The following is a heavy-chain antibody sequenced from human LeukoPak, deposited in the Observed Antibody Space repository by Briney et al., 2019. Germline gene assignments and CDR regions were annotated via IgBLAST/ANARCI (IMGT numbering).Heavy chain of an antibody. D-gene: IGHD1-26*01. CDR2: ISSSSSTL. Sequence: PGGFLRLSCAASGFSFSYYSMNWVRQAPGKGLERVSYISSSSSTLYYVDSVKGRFTISRDNSKSTLYLQMNSLRAEDTAVYYCAKGREPGGLDYWGQGTLVTVSS. CDR1: GFSFSYYS. CDR3: AKGREPGGLDY. J-gene: IGHJ4*02. V-gene: IGHV3-48*01.